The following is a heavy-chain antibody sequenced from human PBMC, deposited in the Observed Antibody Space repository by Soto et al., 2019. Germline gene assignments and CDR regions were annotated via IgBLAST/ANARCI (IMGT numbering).Heavy chain of an antibody. Sequence: EVHLVESGGGLVQPGRSLRLSCAASGFIFDDYAMHWVRQTPGKGLEWVSGITWNGVAMGYADSVKGRFTISRDDAKNSLYLQMNSLRPEDTALYYCAKSFLATRHLYQYMDVWGKGTTVTVSS. CDR3: AKSFLATRHLYQYMDV. CDR2: ITWNGVAM. CDR1: GFIFDDYA. V-gene: IGHV3-9*01. J-gene: IGHJ6*03. D-gene: IGHD1-1*01.